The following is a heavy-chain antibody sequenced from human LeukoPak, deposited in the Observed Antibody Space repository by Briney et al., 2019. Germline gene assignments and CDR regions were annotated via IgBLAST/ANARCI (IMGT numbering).Heavy chain of an antibody. V-gene: IGHV3-30-3*01. Sequence: GGSLRLSCAASGFPFSSYAMHWVRRAPGKGLEWVALISYDGNNKYYADSVKGRFTISRDNSKNTLYLQMNSLRAEDTAVYYCAKDQHDSSGYYPTGSLDYYYGMGVWGQGTTVTVSS. CDR3: AKDQHDSSGYYPTGSLDYYYGMGV. D-gene: IGHD3-22*01. J-gene: IGHJ6*02. CDR2: ISYDGNNK. CDR1: GFPFSSYA.